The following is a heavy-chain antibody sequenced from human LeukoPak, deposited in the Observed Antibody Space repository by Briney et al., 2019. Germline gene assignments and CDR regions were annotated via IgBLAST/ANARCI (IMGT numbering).Heavy chain of an antibody. V-gene: IGHV4-59*01. CDR1: GGSISSYY. D-gene: IGHD3-22*01. Sequence: PSETLSLTCTVSGGSISSYYWSWIWQPPGKGLEWIGYIYYSGSTNYNPSLKSRVTISVDTSKNQFSLKLSSVTAADTAVYYCARISDDYYDSSGYFDYWGQGTLVTVSS. J-gene: IGHJ4*02. CDR3: ARISDDYYDSSGYFDY. CDR2: IYYSGST.